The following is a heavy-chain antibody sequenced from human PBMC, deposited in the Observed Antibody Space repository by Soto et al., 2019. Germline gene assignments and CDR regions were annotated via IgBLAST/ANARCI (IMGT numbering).Heavy chain of an antibody. Sequence: ASVKVSCKVSGHTLIELSMHWVRQAPGKGLEWMGRFDPEDGETIYTQKFQGRVTMTEDTSTDTAYMELSSLRSEDTAVYYCTTRRSWGGYTYCXQGTQVTGSS. V-gene: IGHV1-24*01. CDR1: GHTLIELS. CDR3: TTRRSWGGYTY. J-gene: IGHJ4*02. D-gene: IGHD5-12*01. CDR2: FDPEDGET.